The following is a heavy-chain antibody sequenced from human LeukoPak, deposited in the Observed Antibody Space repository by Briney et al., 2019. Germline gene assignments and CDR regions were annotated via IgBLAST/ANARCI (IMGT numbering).Heavy chain of an antibody. CDR3: AKDQRTMTRRMDV. D-gene: IGHD2-2*01. J-gene: IGHJ6*02. CDR2: ISYDGSGQ. CDR1: AFTFRSYG. V-gene: IGHV3-30*18. Sequence: PGGSLRLSCVASAFTFRSYGMHWVRQAPGKGLEWVAVISYDGSGQYYADSLKGRFTISRDNSKNTLYLQMNSLRVEDTAVYYCAKDQRTMTRRMDVWAKGPRSPPP.